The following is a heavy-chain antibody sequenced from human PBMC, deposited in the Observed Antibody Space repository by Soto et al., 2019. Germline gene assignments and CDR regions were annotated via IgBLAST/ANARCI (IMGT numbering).Heavy chain of an antibody. D-gene: IGHD2-15*01. Sequence: SETLSLTCTVSGGSISSSSYYWGWIRQPPGKGLEWIGSIYYSGSTYYNPSLKSRVTISVDTSKNQFSLKLSSVTAADTAVYYCASAIWFTRLGYCSGGSCPTNYYFDYWGQGTLVTVSS. CDR1: GGSISSSSYY. V-gene: IGHV4-39*01. CDR2: IYYSGST. J-gene: IGHJ4*02. CDR3: ASAIWFTRLGYCSGGSCPTNYYFDY.